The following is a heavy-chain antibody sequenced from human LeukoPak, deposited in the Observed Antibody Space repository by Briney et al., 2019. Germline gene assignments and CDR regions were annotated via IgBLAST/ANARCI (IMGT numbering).Heavy chain of an antibody. CDR2: INTYSGDT. V-gene: IGHV1-2*02. Sequence: ASVKVSCKASGYTFTDLWIQWVRQAPGQGLEWLGWINTYSGDTIYAQKFQGRVTMTRDTSLTTTYMDLSRLTSDDTAVYYCARGAFFHAFDFWDQGTMVIVPS. CDR1: GYTFTDLW. CDR3: ARGAFFHAFDF. D-gene: IGHD3-3*01. J-gene: IGHJ3*01.